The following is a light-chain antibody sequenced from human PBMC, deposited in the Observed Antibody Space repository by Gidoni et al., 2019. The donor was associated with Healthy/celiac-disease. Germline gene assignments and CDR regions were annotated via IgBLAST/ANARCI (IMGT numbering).Light chain of an antibody. J-gene: IGKJ4*01. V-gene: IGKV1-39*01. Sequence: DIQMTQSPSSLSASVGDRVTITCRASQSISSYLNWYQQKPGKAPKLLIYAASSLQSVVPSRFSGSGSGTDFTLTISSLQPEDFATYYCQQSYSTPLTFGGGTKVEIQ. CDR3: QQSYSTPLT. CDR1: QSISSY. CDR2: AAS.